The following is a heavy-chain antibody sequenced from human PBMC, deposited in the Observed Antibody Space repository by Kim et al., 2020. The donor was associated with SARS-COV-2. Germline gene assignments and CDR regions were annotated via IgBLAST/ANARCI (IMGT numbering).Heavy chain of an antibody. D-gene: IGHD3-3*01. CDR3: ARLGGYDFWSGYSPRSGFDP. V-gene: IGHV5-51*01. CDR2: IYPGDSDT. Sequence: GESLKISRKGSGYSFTSYWIGWVRQMPGKGLEWMGIIYPGDSDTRYSPSFQGQVTISADKSISTAYLQWSSLKASDTAMYYCARLGGYDFWSGYSPRSGFDPWGQGTLVTVSS. CDR1: GYSFTSYW. J-gene: IGHJ5*02.